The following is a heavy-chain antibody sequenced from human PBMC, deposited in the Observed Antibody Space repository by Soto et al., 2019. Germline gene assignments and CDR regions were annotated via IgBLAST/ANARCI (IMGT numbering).Heavy chain of an antibody. Sequence: PGGSLRLSCVGSGFTFIDAWMSWVRQAPGKGLEWVGRLKSETDGGTADYAAPVEGRFSISRDDSKNTLYLQMNSLKSEDTAVYYCMTAPGLNVLFWGQGTLVTVSS. V-gene: IGHV3-15*01. J-gene: IGHJ4*02. D-gene: IGHD3-16*01. CDR1: GFTFIDAW. CDR2: LKSETDGGTA. CDR3: MTAPGLNVLF.